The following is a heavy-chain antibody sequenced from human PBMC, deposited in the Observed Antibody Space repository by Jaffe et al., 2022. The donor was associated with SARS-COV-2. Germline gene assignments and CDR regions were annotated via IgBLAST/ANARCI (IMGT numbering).Heavy chain of an antibody. V-gene: IGHV4-59*12. CDR1: GDSISNSY. CDR3: ARERLAADGLISGANSYHSGCDV. J-gene: IGHJ6*02. CDR2: TFHRGST. Sequence: QVQLQESGPGLVKPSETLSLTCTVSGDSISNSYWSWMRQSPGKGLEWMGFTFHRGSTKYSSSLRGRITMSVDTSKNQVSLRLTSVTAADTAVYYCARERLAADGLISGANSYHSGCDVWGQGTTVTVSS. D-gene: IGHD6-13*01.